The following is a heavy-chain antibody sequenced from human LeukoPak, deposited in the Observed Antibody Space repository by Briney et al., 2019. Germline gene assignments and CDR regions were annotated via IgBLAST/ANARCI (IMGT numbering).Heavy chain of an antibody. CDR3: AKVDSSSWYCFDY. Sequence: PGGSLRLSCAVSGFTLGGYWMTWVRQAPGKGLEWVSAISGSGGSTYYADSVKGRFTISSDNSKNTLYLQMNSLRAEDTAVYYCAKVDSSSWYCFDYWGQGTLVTVSS. J-gene: IGHJ4*02. CDR1: GFTLGGYW. V-gene: IGHV3-23*01. D-gene: IGHD6-13*01. CDR2: ISGSGGST.